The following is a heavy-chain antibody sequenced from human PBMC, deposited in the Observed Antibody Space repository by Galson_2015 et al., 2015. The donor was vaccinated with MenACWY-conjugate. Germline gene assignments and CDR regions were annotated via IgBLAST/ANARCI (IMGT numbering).Heavy chain of an antibody. D-gene: IGHD5-12*01. CDR2: VSYDASSR. CDR3: VRAEGWLRSAFDL. CDR1: GFRFSSYT. Sequence: SLRLSCAASGFRFSSYTFYWVRQSPGTGLEWVAVVSYDASSRYYRDSVQGRFTISRDNSKNTVSLEMSSLGPEDSAVYYCVRAEGWLRSAFDLWGQGTMVTVS. V-gene: IGHV3-30*10. J-gene: IGHJ3*01.